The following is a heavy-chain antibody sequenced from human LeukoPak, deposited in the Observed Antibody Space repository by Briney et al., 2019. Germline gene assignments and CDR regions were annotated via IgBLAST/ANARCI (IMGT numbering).Heavy chain of an antibody. J-gene: IGHJ5*02. CDR3: ARHTRKNDFFDP. Sequence: GGSLRLSCAASGFTFSSYGMHWVRQAPGKGLEWVAVISYDGSNKYYADSVKGRFTISRDNSKNTLYLQMNSLRAEDTAVYYCARHTRKNDFFDPWGQGTLVTVSS. CDR2: ISYDGSNK. D-gene: IGHD1-1*01. V-gene: IGHV3-30*03. CDR1: GFTFSSYG.